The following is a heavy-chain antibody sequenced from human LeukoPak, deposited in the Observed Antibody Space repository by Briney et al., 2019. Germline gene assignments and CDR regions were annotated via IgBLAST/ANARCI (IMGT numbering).Heavy chain of an antibody. Sequence: SETLSLTCTVSGGSISTYYWTWIRQPPGRGLEWIGYVYYSGITNYNPSLKSRVTMSVDTSRNQFSLRLNSVTAADTAVYYCARRLAVTGRYYFDYWGQGSLVTVSS. CDR1: GGSISTYY. J-gene: IGHJ4*02. CDR3: ARRLAVTGRYYFDY. V-gene: IGHV4-59*01. CDR2: VYYSGIT. D-gene: IGHD4-11*01.